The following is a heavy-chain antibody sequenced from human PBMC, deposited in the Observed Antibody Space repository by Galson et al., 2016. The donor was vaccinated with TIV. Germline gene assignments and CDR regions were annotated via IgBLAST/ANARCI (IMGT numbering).Heavy chain of an antibody. D-gene: IGHD3-3*01. V-gene: IGHV4-30-4*01. CDR2: SSSSGAS. J-gene: IGHJ4*02. Sequence: TLSLTCVVSGDSVTRGDYLWTWIRQPPGKGLEWVGHSSSSGASFYKSSLRGRLFISLDASKNLFSLNLNSVTAADTAVYYCARARRVARVVVPATGAAIEYWGQGTLV. CDR1: GDSVTRGDYL. CDR3: ARARRVARVVVPATGAAIEY.